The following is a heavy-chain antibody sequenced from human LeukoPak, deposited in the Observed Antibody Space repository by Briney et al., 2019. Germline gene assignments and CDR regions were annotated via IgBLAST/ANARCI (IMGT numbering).Heavy chain of an antibody. CDR1: GFNFDDYA. J-gene: IGHJ5*02. Sequence: AGGSLRLSCAASGFNFDDYAMHWVRQAPGKGLGWVSGIRWNSGSIGYADSVKGRFTISRDNAKNSLYLQMNSLRAEDTAMYSCAVGLWFGEPWGQGTLVTVSS. CDR2: IRWNSGSI. V-gene: IGHV3-9*01. D-gene: IGHD3-10*01. CDR3: AVGLWFGEP.